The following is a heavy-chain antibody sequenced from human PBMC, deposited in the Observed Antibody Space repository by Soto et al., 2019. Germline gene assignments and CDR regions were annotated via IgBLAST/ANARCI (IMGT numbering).Heavy chain of an antibody. CDR1: GYTFTSYG. D-gene: IGHD2-2*01. CDR2: ISAYNGNT. CDR3: ASWDCSSTSCPPGVNYYYYGMDV. J-gene: IGHJ6*02. Sequence: ASVKVSCKASGYTFTSYGISWVRQAPGQGLEWMGWISAYNGNTNYAQKLQGRVTMTTDTSTSTAYMELRSLRSDDTAVYSCASWDCSSTSCPPGVNYYYYGMDVWGQGTTVTVSS. V-gene: IGHV1-18*01.